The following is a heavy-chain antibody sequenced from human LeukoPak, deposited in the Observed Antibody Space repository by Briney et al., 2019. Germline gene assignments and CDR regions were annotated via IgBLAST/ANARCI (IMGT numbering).Heavy chain of an antibody. V-gene: IGHV4-38-2*01. CDR3: ASLPAAPNDYYYYYMDV. CDR2: IYHSGST. J-gene: IGHJ6*03. CDR1: GYSISSGYY. D-gene: IGHD2-2*01. Sequence: KASETLSLTCAVSGYSISSGYYWVWIRQPPGKGLEWIGSIYHSGSTYYNPSLKSRVTISVDTSNNQFSLKLSSVTAADTAVYYCASLPAAPNDYYYYYMDVWGKGTTVTVSS.